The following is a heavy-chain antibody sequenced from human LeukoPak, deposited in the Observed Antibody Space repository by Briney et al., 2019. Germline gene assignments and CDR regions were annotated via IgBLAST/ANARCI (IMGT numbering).Heavy chain of an antibody. Sequence: PAETLSLTCTVSGGSISSYYWSWIRQPAGKGLEWIGRIYTSGSTNYNPSLKSRVTMSVDTSKNQFSLKLSSVTAADTAVYYYARARDGYNPYYFDYWGQGTLVTVSS. V-gene: IGHV4-4*07. J-gene: IGHJ4*02. D-gene: IGHD5-24*01. CDR2: IYTSGST. CDR1: GGSISSYY. CDR3: ARARDGYNPYYFDY.